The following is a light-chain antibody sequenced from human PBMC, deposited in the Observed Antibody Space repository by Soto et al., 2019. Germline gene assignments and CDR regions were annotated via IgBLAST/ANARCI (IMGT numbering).Light chain of an antibody. CDR2: YDN. V-gene: IGLV3-21*04. CDR3: QVWDSSSNHYV. CDR1: RIGRKS. J-gene: IGLJ1*01. Sequence: SYELTQAPSESVAPGETASISCGGDRIGRKSVHWYQLKPGQAPVLVMYYDNDRPSEIPERFSGFNSGNTATLDISGVEAGDEADYYCQVWDSSSNHYVFGPGTKLTVL.